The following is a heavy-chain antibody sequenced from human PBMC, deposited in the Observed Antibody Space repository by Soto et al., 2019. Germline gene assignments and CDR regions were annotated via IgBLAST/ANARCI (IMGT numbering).Heavy chain of an antibody. CDR1: GYNVSGYC. J-gene: IGHJ4*02. D-gene: IGHD3-3*01. CDR2: IYPSDSDT. Sequence: PXESLVIYCKGSGYNVSGYCIAWVRQMPGKGLELMGIIYPSDSDTRYRPPFQGQVTISADKSISSAYLQWSSLRASDTAMYYCARGGVSTRTFDYWGQGTPVTVSS. V-gene: IGHV5-51*01. CDR3: ARGGVSTRTFDY.